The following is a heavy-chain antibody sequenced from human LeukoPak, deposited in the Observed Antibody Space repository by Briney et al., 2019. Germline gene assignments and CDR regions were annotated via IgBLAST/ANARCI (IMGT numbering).Heavy chain of an antibody. CDR1: GFAFSDHA. CDR3: AKDRNDWKQGIDY. CDR2: ISARDGRT. V-gene: IGHV3-23*01. D-gene: IGHD1-1*01. J-gene: IGHJ4*02. Sequence: TGGSLRLSCPASGFAFSDHAMNWVRQAPGKGLDWVSIISARDGRTYYADSVKGRFTISRDNSKNTLYLQMNSLRAEDTAVYYCAKDRNDWKQGIDYWGQGTLVTVSS.